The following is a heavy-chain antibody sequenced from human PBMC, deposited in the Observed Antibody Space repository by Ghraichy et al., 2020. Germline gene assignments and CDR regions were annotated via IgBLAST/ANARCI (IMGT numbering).Heavy chain of an antibody. J-gene: IGHJ4*02. V-gene: IGHV4-59*08. D-gene: IGHD4-17*01. CDR3: ARGGFTVTNSFDY. CDR2: IYYSGST. Sequence: SETLSLTCTVSGGSISSYYWSWIRQPPGQGLEWIGYIYYSGSTNYNPSLKSRVTISVDTSKNQFSLKLSSVTAADTAVYYCARGGFTVTNSFDYWGQGTLVTVSS. CDR1: GGSISSYY.